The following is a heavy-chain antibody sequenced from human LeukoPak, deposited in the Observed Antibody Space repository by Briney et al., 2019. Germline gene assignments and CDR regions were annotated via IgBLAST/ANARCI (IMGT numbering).Heavy chain of an antibody. CDR1: SGSIISDDYY. D-gene: IGHD2-21*01. J-gene: IGHJ4*02. V-gene: IGHV4-30-4*01. Sequence: PSETLSLTCTVSSGSIISDDYYWSWVRQPPGKGLEYIGYIYSSGITSYKPPLKSQVTISMDASKNQFSLKLTSVTAADTAVYYCARGFSTGGDRFDYWGQGILVTVSS. CDR3: ARGFSTGGDRFDY. CDR2: IYSSGIT.